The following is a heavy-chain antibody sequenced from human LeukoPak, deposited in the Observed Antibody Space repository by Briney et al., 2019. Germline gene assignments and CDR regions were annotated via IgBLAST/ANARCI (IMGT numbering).Heavy chain of an antibody. CDR3: ARDNDYGDSYFDY. J-gene: IGHJ4*02. CDR2: IRFDGRKT. Sequence: PGGSLRLSCAASGFTFNNYGFHWVRQAPGKGLEWVSFIRFDGRKTYYADSVEGRFTISRDSSKNSLNLQMNSLRPEDTAIYYCARDNDYGDSYFDYWGQGTLVTVSS. CDR1: GFTFNNYG. V-gene: IGHV3-30*02. D-gene: IGHD4-17*01.